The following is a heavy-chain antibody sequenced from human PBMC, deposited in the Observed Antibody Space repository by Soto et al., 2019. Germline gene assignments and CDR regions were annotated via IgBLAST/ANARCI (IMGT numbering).Heavy chain of an antibody. CDR3: ARRSGSMVRGVMLKRPPDFDY. Sequence: SETPSLTCAVYGGSFSGDYWSWIRQRPGKGQEWIGEINHSGSTNYNPSLKSRVTISVDTSKNQFSLKLSSVTAADTAVYYCARRSGSMVRGVMLKRPPDFDYWGQGTLVTVSS. CDR1: GGSFSGDY. V-gene: IGHV4-34*01. D-gene: IGHD3-10*01. J-gene: IGHJ4*01. CDR2: INHSGST.